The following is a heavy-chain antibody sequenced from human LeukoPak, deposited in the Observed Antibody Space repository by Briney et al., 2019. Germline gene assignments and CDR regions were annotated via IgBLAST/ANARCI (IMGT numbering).Heavy chain of an antibody. CDR1: GGSITSYY. CDR2: IYYTGST. V-gene: IGHV4-59*08. Sequence: SETLSLTCNVSGGSITSYYWNWVRQSPGKGLEWIGYIYYTGSTNSNPSLKSRLTISLDTSKKQFSLKLSSVTAADTAIYYCAGSYFYDGNRHFDYWGQGALVTVSS. D-gene: IGHD3-22*01. CDR3: AGSYFYDGNRHFDY. J-gene: IGHJ4*02.